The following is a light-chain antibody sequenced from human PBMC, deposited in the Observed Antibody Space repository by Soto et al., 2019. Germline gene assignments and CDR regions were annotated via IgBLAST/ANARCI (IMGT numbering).Light chain of an antibody. V-gene: IGLV2-14*01. CDR1: SSDVGGYDF. CDR2: QVT. CDR3: QAYDYSLTASV. J-gene: IGLJ3*02. Sequence: QSVLTQPASVSGSPGQSITISCTGTSSDVGGYDFVSWYQHHPGKAPRLIIYQVTNRPSGVSDRFSGSKSGNTASLTISGLQAEDEADYYCQAYDYSLTASVFGGGTKLTVL.